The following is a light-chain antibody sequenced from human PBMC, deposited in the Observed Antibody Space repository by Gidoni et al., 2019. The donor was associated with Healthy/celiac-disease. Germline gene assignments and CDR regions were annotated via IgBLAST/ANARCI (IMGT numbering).Light chain of an antibody. Sequence: DIQLTQSPSFLSASVGDRVTITCLASQGISSYLAWYQQKPGKAPKLLIYAASTLPSGVPSRFSGSGSGTEFTLTISSLQPEDFATYYCQQLNSYPSIGFXQXTRLEIK. V-gene: IGKV1-9*01. CDR1: QGISSY. CDR3: QQLNSYPSIG. J-gene: IGKJ5*01. CDR2: AAS.